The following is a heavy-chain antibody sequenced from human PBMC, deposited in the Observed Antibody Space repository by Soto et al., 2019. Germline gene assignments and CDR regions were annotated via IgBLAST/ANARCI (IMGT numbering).Heavy chain of an antibody. D-gene: IGHD3-10*01. CDR1: GFTFSSYW. CDR2: IKQDGSEK. Sequence: GGSLRLSCAASGFTFSSYWMSWVRQAPGKGLEWVANIKQDGSEKYYVDSVKGRFTISRDNAKNSLYLQMNSLRAEDTAVYYCARDRGVRGVIIDYWGQGTLVTVSS. V-gene: IGHV3-7*01. CDR3: ARDRGVRGVIIDY. J-gene: IGHJ4*02.